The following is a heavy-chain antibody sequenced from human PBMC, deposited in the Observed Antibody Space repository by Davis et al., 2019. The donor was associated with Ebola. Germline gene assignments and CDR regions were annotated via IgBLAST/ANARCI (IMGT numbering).Heavy chain of an antibody. D-gene: IGHD3-3*01. Sequence: PSETLSLTCTVSGGSISSYYWSWIRQPPGKGLEWIGYIYYSGSTNYNPSLKSRVTISVDTSKNQFSLKLSSVTAADTAVYYCARVRGAYDFWSGYYRRYFDYWGQGTLVTVSS. V-gene: IGHV4-59*12. CDR2: IYYSGST. CDR1: GGSISSYY. J-gene: IGHJ4*02. CDR3: ARVRGAYDFWSGYYRRYFDY.